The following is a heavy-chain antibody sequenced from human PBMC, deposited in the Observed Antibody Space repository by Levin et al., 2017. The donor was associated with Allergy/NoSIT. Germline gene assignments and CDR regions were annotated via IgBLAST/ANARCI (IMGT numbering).Heavy chain of an antibody. CDR1: GFTFSNAW. D-gene: IGHD6-19*01. CDR3: TWGRWLVRFDY. CDR2: IKSKTDGGTT. V-gene: IGHV3-15*01. J-gene: IGHJ4*02. Sequence: GGSLRLSCAASGFTFSNAWMSWVRQAPGKGLEWVGRIKSKTDGGTTDYAAPVKGRFTISRDDSKNTLYLQMNSLKTEDTAVYYCTWGRWLVRFDYWGQGTLVTVSS.